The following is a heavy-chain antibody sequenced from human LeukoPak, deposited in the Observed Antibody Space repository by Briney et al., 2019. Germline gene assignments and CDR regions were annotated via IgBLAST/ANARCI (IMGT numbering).Heavy chain of an antibody. J-gene: IGHJ3*02. CDR3: ATGNTGARGVNFDI. CDR1: GFTFSTSA. D-gene: IGHD3-10*01. CDR2: INGGDYST. Sequence: GGSQRLLCTVSGFTFSTSAVSGVRQAPGKGLQWVSSINGGDYSTYYADSVKGRFTISRDSYKNMMYLQMNRLRTEDTAMYYCATGNTGARGVNFDIWGQGTLVTVSS. V-gene: IGHV3-23*01.